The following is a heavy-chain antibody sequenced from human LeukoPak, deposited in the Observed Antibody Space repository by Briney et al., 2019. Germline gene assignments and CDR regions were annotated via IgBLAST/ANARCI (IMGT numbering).Heavy chain of an antibody. J-gene: IGHJ6*03. CDR2: INHSGST. V-gene: IGHV4-34*01. CDR1: GGSFSGYY. CDR3: ARVPETADSYYYYYMDV. Sequence: SETLSLTYAVYGGSFSGYYCSWIRQPPGRGLEWIGEINHSGSTNYNPSLKSRVTISVDTSKNQFSLKLSSVTAADTAVYYCARVPETADSYYYYYMDVWGKGTTGTVSS.